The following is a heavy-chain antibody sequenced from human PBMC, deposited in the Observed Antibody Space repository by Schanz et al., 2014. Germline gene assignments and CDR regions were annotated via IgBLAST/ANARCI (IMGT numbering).Heavy chain of an antibody. CDR1: GFTFSSYG. Sequence: QVQLVESGGGVVQPGRSLRLSCAASGFTFSSYGMHWVRQAPGKGLEWVAAMSYDGSIKYYGDSVKGRFTISRDNSKNTLYPHMNTLRSEDAAVYYWAKDATHSDIVRVPTAIDYWGQGTLVTVSS. CDR3: AKDATHSDIVRVPTAIDY. J-gene: IGHJ4*02. V-gene: IGHV3-30*18. CDR2: MSYDGSIK. D-gene: IGHD2-2*01.